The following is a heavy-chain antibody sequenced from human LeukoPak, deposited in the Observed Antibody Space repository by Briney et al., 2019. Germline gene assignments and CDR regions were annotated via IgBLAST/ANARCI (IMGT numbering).Heavy chain of an antibody. V-gene: IGHV3-7*01. J-gene: IGHJ4*02. CDR3: AREDWGSGNFDY. D-gene: IGHD7-27*01. Sequence: GGSLRLSCAASGFTFSDYAMSWVRQAPGKGLEWVANIKQDGSEKYYVDSVKGRFTIFRDNAKNSLYLQMNSLRAEDTAVYYCAREDWGSGNFDYWGQGTLVTVSS. CDR1: GFTFSDYA. CDR2: IKQDGSEK.